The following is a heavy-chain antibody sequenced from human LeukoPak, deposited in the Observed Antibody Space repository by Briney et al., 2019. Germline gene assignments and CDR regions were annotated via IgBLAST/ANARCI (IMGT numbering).Heavy chain of an antibody. D-gene: IGHD3-22*01. V-gene: IGHV4-59*01. CDR2: IYYSEST. Sequence: SETLSLTCTASGDSLSNYYWSWIRQPPGKGLEWIGYIYYSESTNYTPSLKSRVTISVVSSKNQFFLDLTSVTAADTAVYYCARGLMRYDSDSRCLHWYFDLWGRGTLVTVSS. CDR3: ARGLMRYDSDSRCLHWYFDL. J-gene: IGHJ2*01. CDR1: GDSLSNYY.